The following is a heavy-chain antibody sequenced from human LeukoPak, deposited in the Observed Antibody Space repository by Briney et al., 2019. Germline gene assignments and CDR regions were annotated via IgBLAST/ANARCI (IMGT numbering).Heavy chain of an antibody. D-gene: IGHD5-24*01. J-gene: IGHJ6*02. Sequence: GGSLRLSCSASGFTFSSYAMHWVRQAPGKGLKYVSAISSNGGSTYYADSVKGRFTISRDNSKNTLYLQMSSLRAEDTAVYYCVTSLQTSYYGMDVWGQGTTVTASS. CDR3: VTSLQTSYYGMDV. V-gene: IGHV3-64D*06. CDR2: ISSNGGST. CDR1: GFTFSSYA.